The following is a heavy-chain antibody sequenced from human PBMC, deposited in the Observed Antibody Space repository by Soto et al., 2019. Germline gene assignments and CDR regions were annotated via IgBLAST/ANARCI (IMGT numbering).Heavy chain of an antibody. CDR2: ISAYNGNT. D-gene: IGHD6-13*01. CDR1: GYTFTSYG. CDR3: ARGQLVLPYYYYYGMDV. V-gene: IGHV1-18*01. Sequence: ASVKVSCKASGYTFTSYGISWVRQAPRQGLEWMGWISAYNGNTNYAQKLQGRVTMTTDTSTSTAYMELRSLRSDDTAVYYCARGQLVLPYYYYYGMDVWGQGTTVTVSS. J-gene: IGHJ6*02.